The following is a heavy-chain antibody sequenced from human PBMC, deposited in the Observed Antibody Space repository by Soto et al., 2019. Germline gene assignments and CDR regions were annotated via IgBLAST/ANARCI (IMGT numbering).Heavy chain of an antibody. CDR2: ISSSNDYT. Sequence: GGSLRLSCAVTGFTFSDYYMSWIRLAPGKGLESVSYISSSNDYTNYADSVKGRFTISRDNAKNSLYLQMNSLRAEDTAVYYCARVHYGACFDYWGQGALVTV. CDR1: GFTFSDYY. V-gene: IGHV3-11*06. J-gene: IGHJ4*02. D-gene: IGHD3-10*01. CDR3: ARVHYGACFDY.